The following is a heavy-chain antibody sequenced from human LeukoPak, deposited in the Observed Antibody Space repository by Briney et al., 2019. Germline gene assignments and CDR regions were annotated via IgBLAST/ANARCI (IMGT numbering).Heavy chain of an antibody. Sequence: GASVKVSCKASGYTFINYGISWVRQAPGQGLEWMGGIIPIFGTANYAQKFQGRVTITADESTSTAYMELSSLRSEDTAVYYCARGAGGATTLYYYGMDVWGQGTTVTVSS. V-gene: IGHV1-69*13. D-gene: IGHD5-12*01. J-gene: IGHJ6*02. CDR2: IIPIFGTA. CDR3: ARGAGGATTLYYYGMDV. CDR1: GYTFINYG.